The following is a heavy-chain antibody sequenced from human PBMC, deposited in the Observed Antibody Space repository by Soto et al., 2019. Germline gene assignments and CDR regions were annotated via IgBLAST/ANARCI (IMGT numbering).Heavy chain of an antibody. CDR2: MNPYTGKA. V-gene: IGHV1-8*01. Sequence: QVQLVQSGAEVKRPGASLKVSCQASGYTFTTYDINWVRQAPGQGLEWMGWMNPYTGKAGYAQKFQGRVTMTRDNSISTAYMELSNLRSEDTAVYYCARRKERSAPNYFDYWGLGTLVTVSS. J-gene: IGHJ4*02. CDR1: GYTFTTYD. CDR3: ARRKERSAPNYFDY. D-gene: IGHD6-25*01.